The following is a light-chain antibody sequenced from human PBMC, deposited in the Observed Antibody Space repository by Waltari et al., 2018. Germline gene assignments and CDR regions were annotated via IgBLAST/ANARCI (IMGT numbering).Light chain of an antibody. CDR3: QQYKTSPTWT. V-gene: IGKV1-5*03. CDR2: EAS. CDR1: QNIGSS. J-gene: IGKJ1*01. Sequence: DIQMTQSPSTLSASVGDSVPITCRASQNIGSSLVWYQQKPGKAPKLLIYEASSLQFGVPSRFSGRGSAAEFTLTIASLQPDYFAAYYCQQYKTSPTWTFGQGTRVELK.